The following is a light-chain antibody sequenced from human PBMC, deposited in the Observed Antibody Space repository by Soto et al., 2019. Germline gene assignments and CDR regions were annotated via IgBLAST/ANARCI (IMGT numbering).Light chain of an antibody. CDR2: DAS. Sequence: IVLTQSPATLSLSPGERATLSCMASQSVSSYLAWSQHKPGQAPRLLIYDASNRATGIPARFSGSGSGTDFTLTISSLEPEDFAVYYCQQRSNWPLTFGGGTQVAIK. V-gene: IGKV3-11*01. CDR3: QQRSNWPLT. CDR1: QSVSSY. J-gene: IGKJ4*01.